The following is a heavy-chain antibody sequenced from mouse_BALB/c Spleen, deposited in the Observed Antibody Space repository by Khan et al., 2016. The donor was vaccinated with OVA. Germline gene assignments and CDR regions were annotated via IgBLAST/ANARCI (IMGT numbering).Heavy chain of an antibody. Sequence: QVQLQQSGPELVKPGGSVKMSCKASGYTFTDYVINWVKQRNGQGLEWIGEIYPGSGTTYYNEKFKGKATLSADKSSNTAYMQLSSLTSEDSAVWCCEKQSTSWFAYWGQGTLVTV. CDR3: EKQSTSWFAY. CDR2: IYPGSGTT. J-gene: IGHJ3*01. CDR1: GYTFTDYV. D-gene: IGHD2-1*01. V-gene: IGHV1-77*01.